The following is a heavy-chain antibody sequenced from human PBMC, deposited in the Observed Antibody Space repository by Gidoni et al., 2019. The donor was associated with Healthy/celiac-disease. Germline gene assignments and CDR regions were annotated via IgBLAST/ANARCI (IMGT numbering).Heavy chain of an antibody. V-gene: IGHV3-48*03. CDR3: ARGQQWLAPYYFDY. CDR2: ISSSGSTI. D-gene: IGHD6-19*01. Sequence: EVQLVESGGGLVQPGGSLRLSCAAPGLPFSSYEMNWVRQAPGKGLGWVSYISSSGSTIYYADSVKGRFTISRDNAKNSLYLQMNSLRAEDTAVYYCARGQQWLAPYYFDYWGQGTLVTVSS. CDR1: GLPFSSYE. J-gene: IGHJ4*02.